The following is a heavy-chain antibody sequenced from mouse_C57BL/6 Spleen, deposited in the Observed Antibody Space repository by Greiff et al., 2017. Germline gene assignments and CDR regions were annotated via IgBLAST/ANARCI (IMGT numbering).Heavy chain of an antibody. V-gene: IGHV1-15*01. CDR3: TRKVYYGNDAMDY. Sequence: QVQLKESGAELVRPGASVTLSCKASGYTFTDYEMHWVKQTPVHGLEWIGAIDPETGGTAYNQKFKGKAILTADKSSSTAYMELRSLTSEDSAVYYCTRKVYYGNDAMDYWGQGTSVTVSS. D-gene: IGHD2-1*01. J-gene: IGHJ4*01. CDR1: GYTFTDYE. CDR2: IDPETGGT.